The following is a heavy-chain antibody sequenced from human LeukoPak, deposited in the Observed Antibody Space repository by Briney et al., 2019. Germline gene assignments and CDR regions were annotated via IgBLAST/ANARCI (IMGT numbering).Heavy chain of an antibody. CDR1: RLIFSSYW. J-gene: IGHJ6*03. V-gene: IGHV3-74*01. CDR2: INSDGSST. Sequence: GGSLRLSCAASRLIFSSYWMHWVRQAPGKGLVWVSRINSDGSSTIYADSVKGRFTISTDYAKNTVYLQMNSLRVDDTAVYYCAGHYGSGRYHYYYMAVWGRGSTVTVSS. D-gene: IGHD3-10*01. CDR3: AGHYGSGRYHYYYMAV.